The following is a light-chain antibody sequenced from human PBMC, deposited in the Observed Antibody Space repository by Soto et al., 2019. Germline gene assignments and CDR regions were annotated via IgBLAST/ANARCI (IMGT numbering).Light chain of an antibody. CDR3: CSYAGSNTYV. CDR1: SSDVGSYNL. V-gene: IGLV2-23*01. Sequence: QSALTQPASVSGSPGQSITISCTGTSSDVGSYNLVSWYQQHPDKAPKLMISDGSKRPSGVSNRFSGSKSGNTASLTISGLQAEDEADYYCCSYAGSNTYVFGTGTKLTVL. J-gene: IGLJ1*01. CDR2: DGS.